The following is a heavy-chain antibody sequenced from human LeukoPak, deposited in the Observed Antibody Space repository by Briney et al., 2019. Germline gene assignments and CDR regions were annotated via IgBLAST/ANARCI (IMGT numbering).Heavy chain of an antibody. V-gene: IGHV3-48*03. CDR3: ARGYSADY. CDR1: GFTFSSYE. Sequence: GGSLRLSCAASGFTFSSYEMNWVRQAPGKGQEWVSDISSSGSSIYYADSMKGRFTISRDNAKNSLYLQMNSLRAEDTAVYYCARGYSADYWGQGTLVTVSS. CDR2: ISSSGSSI. J-gene: IGHJ4*02. D-gene: IGHD6-13*01.